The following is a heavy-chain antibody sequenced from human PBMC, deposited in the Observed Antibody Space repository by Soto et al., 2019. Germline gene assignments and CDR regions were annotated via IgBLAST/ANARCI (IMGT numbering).Heavy chain of an antibody. CDR2: INPKSGGT. J-gene: IGHJ6*02. CDR1: GYTFTDYY. V-gene: IGHV1-2*04. CDR3: ARGHTSGWSYGMDV. Sequence: QVQLVQSGAEVYKPGASVKVSCKSSGYTFTDYYMHWVRQAPGQGLEWMGWINPKSGGTNYAQKFQGSVTMTRDTTISTAYMEVSRLKSDDTAVYYCARGHTSGWSYGMDVWGQGTTVTVSS. D-gene: IGHD6-19*01.